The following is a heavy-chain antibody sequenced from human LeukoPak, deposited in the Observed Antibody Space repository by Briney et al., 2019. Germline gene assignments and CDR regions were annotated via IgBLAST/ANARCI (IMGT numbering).Heavy chain of an antibody. Sequence: SETLSLTCAVYGGSFSGYYWSWIRQPPGKGLEWIGEINHSGSTNYNPSLKSRVTISVDTSKNQFSLKLSSVTAADTAVYYCAREPLRGSYRMKNFDYWGQGTLVTVSS. V-gene: IGHV4-34*01. J-gene: IGHJ4*02. D-gene: IGHD1-26*01. CDR2: INHSGST. CDR1: GGSFSGYY. CDR3: AREPLRGSYRMKNFDY.